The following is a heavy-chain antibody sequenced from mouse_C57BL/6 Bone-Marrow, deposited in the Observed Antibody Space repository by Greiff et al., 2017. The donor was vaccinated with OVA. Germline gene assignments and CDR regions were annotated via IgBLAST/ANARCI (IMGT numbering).Heavy chain of an antibody. CDR2: INPNNGGT. D-gene: IGHD2-4*01. J-gene: IGHJ4*01. CDR1: GYTFTDYY. Sequence: VQLQQSGPELVKPGASVKISCKASGYTFTDYYMNWVKQSHGKSLEWIGDINPNNGGTSYNQKFKGKATLTVDKSSSTAYMELRSLTSEDSAVYYCARSYDDYGDYAMDYWGQGTSVTVSS. CDR3: ARSYDDYGDYAMDY. V-gene: IGHV1-26*01.